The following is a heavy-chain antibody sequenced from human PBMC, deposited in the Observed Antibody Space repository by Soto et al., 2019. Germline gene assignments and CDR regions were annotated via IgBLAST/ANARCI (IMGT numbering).Heavy chain of an antibody. CDR2: ISGSGAST. Sequence: GGSLRLSCAASGLTFNNYAMNWVRQSPEKGLEWVSAISGSGASTYYADSVKGRFTIPRDNSKSTLYLQMNSLRAEDTALYYCAKGRSYYYYYGVDVWGQGTTVTVSS. CDR3: AKGRSYYYYYGVDV. J-gene: IGHJ6*02. CDR1: GLTFNNYA. V-gene: IGHV3-23*01.